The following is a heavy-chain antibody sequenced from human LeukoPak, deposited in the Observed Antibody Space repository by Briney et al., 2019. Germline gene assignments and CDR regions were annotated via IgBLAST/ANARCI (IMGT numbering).Heavy chain of an antibody. CDR3: ARGGDGYNSWFDP. CDR2: INHSGST. D-gene: IGHD5-24*01. V-gene: IGHV4-34*01. Sequence: SETLSLTCAVYGVSFSGYYWSWLRQPPGKGLEWIGEINHSGSTNYNPSLKSRVTISVDTSKNQFSLKLSSVTAADTAVYYCARGGDGYNSWFDPWGQGTLVTVSS. J-gene: IGHJ5*02. CDR1: GVSFSGYY.